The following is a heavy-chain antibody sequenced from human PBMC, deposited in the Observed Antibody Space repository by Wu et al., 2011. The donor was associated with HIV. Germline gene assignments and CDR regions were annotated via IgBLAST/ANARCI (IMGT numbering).Heavy chain of an antibody. V-gene: IGHV1-18*01. D-gene: IGHD3-22*01. J-gene: IGHJ5*02. Sequence: QVQLVQSGAEVKKPGSSVKVSCKASGDTFDSYAISWVRQAPGQGLEWMGWISAYNGNTNYAQKLQGRATMTTDTSTSTAYMELRSLRSDDTAVYYCARVYGYYYDSSGYYKYNWFDPGAREPWSPSPQ. CDR2: ISAYNGNT. CDR3: ARVYGYYYDSSGYYKYNWFDP. CDR1: GDTFDSYA.